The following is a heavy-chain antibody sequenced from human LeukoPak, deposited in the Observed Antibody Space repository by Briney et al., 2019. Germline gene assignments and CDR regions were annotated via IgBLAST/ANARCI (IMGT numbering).Heavy chain of an antibody. CDR3: ARELHYDFWSGYYRYWFDP. CDR2: IYYSGST. D-gene: IGHD3-3*01. J-gene: IGHJ5*02. V-gene: IGHV4-30-4*01. Sequence: SETLSLTCTVSGVSISSGDYYWSWIRQPPGKGLEWIGYIYYSGSTYYNPSLKSRVTISVDTSKNQFSLKLSSVTAADTAVYYCARELHYDFWSGYYRYWFDPWGQGTLVTVSS. CDR1: GVSISSGDYY.